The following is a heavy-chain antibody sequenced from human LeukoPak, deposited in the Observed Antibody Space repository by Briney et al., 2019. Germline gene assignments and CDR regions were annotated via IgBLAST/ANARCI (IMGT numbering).Heavy chain of an antibody. CDR2: INPNSGGA. CDR1: EYTFTGYS. Sequence: ASVKVSCKASEYTFTGYSMHWVRQAPGQGLEWMGWINPNSGGANYAQKFQGRVTMTRDTSISTVYMELSRLRSDDTAVYYCARLESGSGSYFYYWGQGTLVTVSS. CDR3: ARLESGSGSYFYY. V-gene: IGHV1-2*02. D-gene: IGHD3-10*01. J-gene: IGHJ4*02.